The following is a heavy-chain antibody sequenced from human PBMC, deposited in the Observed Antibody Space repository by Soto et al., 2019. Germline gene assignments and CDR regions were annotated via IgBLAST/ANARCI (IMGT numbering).Heavy chain of an antibody. CDR3: AKGRRGYCSSTSCYAFGAFDI. V-gene: IGHV3-9*01. J-gene: IGHJ3*02. CDR2: ISWNSGSI. D-gene: IGHD2-2*01. Sequence: DVQLVESGGGLVQPGRSLRLSCAASGFTFDDYAMHWVRQAPGKGLEWVSGISWNSGSIGYADSVKGRFTISRDNAKNSLYLQMNSLRAEDTALYYCAKGRRGYCSSTSCYAFGAFDIWGQGTMVTVSS. CDR1: GFTFDDYA.